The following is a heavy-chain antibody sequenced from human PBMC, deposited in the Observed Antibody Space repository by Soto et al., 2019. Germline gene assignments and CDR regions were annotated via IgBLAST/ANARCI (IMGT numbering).Heavy chain of an antibody. D-gene: IGHD2-8*01. V-gene: IGHV3-48*02. CDR1: GFTFSSYS. J-gene: IGHJ5*02. CDR3: ARDNGMAGSFDP. CDR2: ISFSSSTI. Sequence: EVQLVESVGGLVQPGGSLRLSCAASGFTFSSYSMNWVRQAPGKGLEWVSYISFSSSTIFYADSVRGRFTISRDNAKNSLYLQMNTLRDEDTAVYYCARDNGMAGSFDPWGQGTLVTVSS.